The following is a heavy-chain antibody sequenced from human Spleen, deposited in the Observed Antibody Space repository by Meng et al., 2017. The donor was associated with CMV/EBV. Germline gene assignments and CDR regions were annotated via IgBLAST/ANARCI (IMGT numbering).Heavy chain of an antibody. Sequence: SGYTFTGYYMHWVRQAPGQGLEWMGWINPNSGGTNYAQKFQGRVTMTRDTSISTAYMELSRLRSDDTAVYYCARDPSRMIVPPLGFDPWGQGTLVTVSS. J-gene: IGHJ5*02. V-gene: IGHV1-2*02. CDR2: INPNSGGT. D-gene: IGHD3-22*01. CDR1: GYTFTGYY. CDR3: ARDPSRMIVPPLGFDP.